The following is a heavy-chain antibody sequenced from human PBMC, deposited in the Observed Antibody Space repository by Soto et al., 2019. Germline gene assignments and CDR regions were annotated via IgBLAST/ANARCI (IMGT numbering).Heavy chain of an antibody. D-gene: IGHD2-2*01. CDR1: GYTLTSYY. J-gene: IGHJ4*02. Sequence: ASVKVSCKASGYTLTSYYMHWVRQENGQGLEWMGIINPSGGSTSYAQKFQGRVTMTRDTSTSTVYMELSSLRSEDTAVYYCARGINIVVVPAAKLDYWGQGTLVTVSS. CDR3: ARGINIVVVPAAKLDY. V-gene: IGHV1-46*03. CDR2: INPSGGST.